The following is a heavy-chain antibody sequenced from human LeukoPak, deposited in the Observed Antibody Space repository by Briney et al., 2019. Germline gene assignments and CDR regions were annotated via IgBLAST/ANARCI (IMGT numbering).Heavy chain of an antibody. CDR2: ISYDGSNK. D-gene: IGHD3-10*01. CDR1: GFTFSSYG. Sequence: GGSLRLSCAASGFTFSSYGMHWVRQAPGKGLEWVAVISYDGSNKYYADSVKGRFTISRDNSKNTLYLQMNSLRAEDTAVYYCAKAALLWFGELLSGWFDPWGQGTLVTVSS. J-gene: IGHJ5*02. V-gene: IGHV3-30*18. CDR3: AKAALLWFGELLSGWFDP.